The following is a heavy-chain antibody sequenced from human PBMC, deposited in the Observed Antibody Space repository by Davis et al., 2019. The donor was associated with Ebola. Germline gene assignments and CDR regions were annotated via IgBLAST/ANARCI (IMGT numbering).Heavy chain of an antibody. Sequence: GESLKISCAASGFSFSRYWMHWVRQAPGKGLEWVALISSDGSREYYADSVEGRFTISKDNSRNTLYLHMNALTAEDTALYYCAKLRSHDYTDSSDDFYLDLWGRGTLVTVSS. V-gene: IGHV3-30*18. D-gene: IGHD3-16*01. CDR3: AKLRSHDYTDSSDDFYLDL. J-gene: IGHJ2*01. CDR1: GFSFSRYW. CDR2: ISSDGSRE.